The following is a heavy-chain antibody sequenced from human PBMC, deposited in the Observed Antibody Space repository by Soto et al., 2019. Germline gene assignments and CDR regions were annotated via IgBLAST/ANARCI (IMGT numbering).Heavy chain of an antibody. J-gene: IGHJ3*02. CDR3: ARGRATITTGAFDI. V-gene: IGHV3-30-3*01. D-gene: IGHD5-12*01. Sequence: QVQLVESGGGVVQPGRSLRLSCAASGFTFSSYAMHWVRQAPGKGLEWVAVISYDGSNKYYADTVKGRFTISRDNSKNTLYLQMNSRRAEDTAVYYCARGRATITTGAFDIWGQGTMVTVSS. CDR1: GFTFSSYA. CDR2: ISYDGSNK.